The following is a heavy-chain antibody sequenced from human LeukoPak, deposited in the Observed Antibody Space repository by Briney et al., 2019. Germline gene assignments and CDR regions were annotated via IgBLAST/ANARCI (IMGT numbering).Heavy chain of an antibody. V-gene: IGHV3-30-3*01. CDR1: GFTFSSYA. Sequence: GGSLRLSCAASGFTFSSYAMHLVRQAPGKGLEWVAVISYDGSNRYYADSVKGRFTISRDNSKNTLYLQMNSLRAEDTAVYYCASRDWFDPWGQGTLVTVSS. CDR3: ASRDWFDP. J-gene: IGHJ5*02. CDR2: ISYDGSNR.